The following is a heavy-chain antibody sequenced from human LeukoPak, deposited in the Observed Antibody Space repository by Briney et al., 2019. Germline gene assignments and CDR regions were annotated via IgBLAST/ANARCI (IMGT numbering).Heavy chain of an antibody. V-gene: IGHV1-46*01. CDR3: ARDLYGDYGMDV. CDR2: INPSGGST. D-gene: IGHD4/OR15-4a*01. Sequence: ASVTVSCTASGYTFTSYYMHWVRQAPGQGLEWMGIINPSGGSTSCAQKFQGRVTMTRDTSTSTVYMELSSLRSEDTAVYYCARDLYGDYGMDVWGQGTTVTVSS. J-gene: IGHJ6*02. CDR1: GYTFTSYY.